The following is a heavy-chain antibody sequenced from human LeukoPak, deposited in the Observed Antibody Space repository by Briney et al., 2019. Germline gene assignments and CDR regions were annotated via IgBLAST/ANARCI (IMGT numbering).Heavy chain of an antibody. CDR3: AKAASSSWPSYYYGMDV. J-gene: IGHJ6*02. Sequence: GGSLRLSCAASGFIFSSYSMSWVRQAAGKGREWVSVITGSGGKTYYADSVKGRFTISKDNSKNTVYLQMSSLRVDDTAVYYCAKAASSSWPSYYYGMDVWGQGTTVTVSS. CDR1: GFIFSSYS. V-gene: IGHV3-23*01. CDR2: ITGSGGKT. D-gene: IGHD6-13*01.